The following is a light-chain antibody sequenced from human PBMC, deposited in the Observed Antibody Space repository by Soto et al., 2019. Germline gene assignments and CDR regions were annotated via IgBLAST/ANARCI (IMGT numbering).Light chain of an antibody. CDR3: NSYASSSTYV. CDR2: DVS. J-gene: IGLJ1*01. Sequence: QSVLTQPVSVSGSPGQSITISCTGTSGDVGGYNYVSWYQQHPGKAPKLMIYDVSNRPSGVSDRFSGSKSGNTASLTISGVQAEDEDDYYCNSYASSSTYVFGTGTKVTVL. CDR1: SGDVGGYNY. V-gene: IGLV2-14*03.